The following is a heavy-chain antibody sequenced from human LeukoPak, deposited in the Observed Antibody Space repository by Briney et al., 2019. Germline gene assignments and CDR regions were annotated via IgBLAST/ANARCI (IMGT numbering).Heavy chain of an antibody. CDR2: ISSGGSTI. CDR3: ASRIWFGEIN. CDR1: GFTFSDYY. D-gene: IGHD3-10*01. J-gene: IGHJ4*02. Sequence: GGSLRLSCAVSGFTFSDYYMSWIRQAPGKGLEWVSYISSGGSTISHADSVKGRFTISRDNAKNSLYLQMNSLRAEDTAVYYCASRIWFGEINWGQGTLVTVSS. V-gene: IGHV3-11*04.